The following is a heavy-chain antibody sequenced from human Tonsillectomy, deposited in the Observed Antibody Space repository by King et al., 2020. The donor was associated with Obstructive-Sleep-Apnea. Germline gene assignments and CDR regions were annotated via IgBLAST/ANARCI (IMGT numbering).Heavy chain of an antibody. J-gene: IGHJ6*02. Sequence: QLVQSGGEVKKPGASVRVSCKASGYTLTTYYMHWVRQAPGQGLEWVGRIKPDTGVTEYAQKFQGRVTMTRDTAISTGYMELRRLKFEDTGVYYCARGGNGMDVWGQGTTVIVS. CDR2: IKPDTGVT. CDR3: ARGGNGMDV. D-gene: IGHD6-25*01. CDR1: GYTLTTYY. V-gene: IGHV1-2*05.